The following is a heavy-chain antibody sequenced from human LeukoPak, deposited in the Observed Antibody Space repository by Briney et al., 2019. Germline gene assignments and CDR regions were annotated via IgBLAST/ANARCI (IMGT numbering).Heavy chain of an antibody. J-gene: IGHJ4*02. CDR2: IYSTGST. D-gene: IGHD1-1*01. CDR3: TRGTYKFDS. Sequence: SETLSLTCTVSGGSINFYYWSWIRQPAGKGLEWIGRIYSTGSTNYSPSLKSRVTMSVDKSKNQFSLNLSSVTAADTAVYHCTRGTYKFDSWGQGTLVTVSS. CDR1: GGSINFYY. V-gene: IGHV4-4*07.